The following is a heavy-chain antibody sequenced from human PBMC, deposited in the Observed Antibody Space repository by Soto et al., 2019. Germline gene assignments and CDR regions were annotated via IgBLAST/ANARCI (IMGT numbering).Heavy chain of an antibody. CDR2: MNSDGSTI. CDR3: ARENYFGLDL. CDR1: GFPFIYW. V-gene: IGHV3-74*01. Sequence: EGSLRLSCAASGFPFIYWMQWVRQVPGKGLVWVSRMNSDGSTITHADSVKGRFTISRDNAKNTLYLQMNSLRAEDTAVYYCARENYFGLDLWGPGTTDTVSS. J-gene: IGHJ6*02.